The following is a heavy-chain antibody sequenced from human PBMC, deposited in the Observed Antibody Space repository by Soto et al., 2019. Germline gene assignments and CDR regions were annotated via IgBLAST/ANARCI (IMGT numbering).Heavy chain of an antibody. CDR3: ARQEIRYFIY. CDR1: CGSISSYY. D-gene: IGHD3-9*01. Sequence: SETLSLTCTVSCGSISSYYWSWIRQPPGKGLEWIGYIYYSGSTNYNPSLKSRVTISVDTSKNQFSLKLSSVTAADTAVYYCARQEIRYFIYWGQGTLVTVSS. J-gene: IGHJ4*02. V-gene: IGHV4-59*08. CDR2: IYYSGST.